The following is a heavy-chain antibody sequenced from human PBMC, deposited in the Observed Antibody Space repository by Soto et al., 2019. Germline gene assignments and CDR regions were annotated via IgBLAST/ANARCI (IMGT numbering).Heavy chain of an antibody. V-gene: IGHV1-18*01. J-gene: IGHJ5*02. CDR2: ISAYDGKT. CDR1: GYTFNTYG. Sequence: ASVKVSGKTSGYTFNTYGINLVRQAAGQGLELMGWISAYDGKTTYAEKFQGRVTLTTDTSTSTAYMELRSLRSDDTAIYYCARDPHEFWTSYWFDPRGQGTPVTVSS. CDR3: ARDPHEFWTSYWFDP. D-gene: IGHD3-3*01.